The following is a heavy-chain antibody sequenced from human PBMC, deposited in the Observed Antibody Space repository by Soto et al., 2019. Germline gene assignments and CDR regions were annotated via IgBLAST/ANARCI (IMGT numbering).Heavy chain of an antibody. J-gene: IGHJ5*02. CDR1: GGTFSSYA. V-gene: IGHV1-69*01. D-gene: IGHD3-3*01. CDR3: ASPKFRFWQQLDP. Sequence: QVQLVKSGAEVKKPGSSVKVSCKASGGTFSSYAISWVRQAPGQGLEWMGGIIPILGTANYAQKFQGRVTITADESTSTAYMELSSLRSEDTAVYYCASPKFRFWQQLDPWGQGTLVTVSS. CDR2: IIPILGTA.